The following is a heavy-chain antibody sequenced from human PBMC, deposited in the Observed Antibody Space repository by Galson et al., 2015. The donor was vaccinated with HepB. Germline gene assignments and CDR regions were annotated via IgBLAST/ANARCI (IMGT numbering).Heavy chain of an antibody. CDR1: GYTFTGYY. Sequence: SVKVSCKASGYTFTGYYMHRVRQAPGQGLEWMGWINPNSGGTNYAQKFQGRVTMTRDTSISTAYMELSRLRSDDTAVYYCARSRVLRFLEWPASRRPNWFDPWGQGTLVTVSS. J-gene: IGHJ5*02. CDR2: INPNSGGT. D-gene: IGHD3-3*01. V-gene: IGHV1-2*02. CDR3: ARSRVLRFLEWPASRRPNWFDP.